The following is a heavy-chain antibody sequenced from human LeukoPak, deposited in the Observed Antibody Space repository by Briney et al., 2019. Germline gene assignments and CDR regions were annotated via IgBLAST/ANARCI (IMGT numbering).Heavy chain of an antibody. Sequence: GSLRLSCVASGFTFSNYWMTWVRQAPGKGLQWVANIKQDGSDKYHVDSVKGRFTISRDNAKNTLYLQMNSLRAEDTAVYYCTRDPEHGGDYIPGLDYWGQGTLVTVSS. CDR3: TRDPEHGGDYIPGLDY. J-gene: IGHJ4*02. V-gene: IGHV3-7*01. CDR1: GFTFSNYW. D-gene: IGHD4-17*01. CDR2: IKQDGSDK.